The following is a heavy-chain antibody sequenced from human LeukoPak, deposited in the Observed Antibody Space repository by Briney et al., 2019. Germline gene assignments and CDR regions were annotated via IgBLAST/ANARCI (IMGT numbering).Heavy chain of an antibody. CDR1: GGSISSSSYC. CDR3: ARRRGGEDYFDS. J-gene: IGHJ4*02. CDR2: VSYSGST. V-gene: IGHV4-39*01. Sequence: SETLSLTCTVSGGSISSSSYCWDWIRQPPGKGLEWIGSVSYSGSTYYNPSLKGRVSISVDTSKNQFSLNLSSVTTADTAVYSCARRRGGEDYFDSWGQGTLVTVSS. D-gene: IGHD2-21*01.